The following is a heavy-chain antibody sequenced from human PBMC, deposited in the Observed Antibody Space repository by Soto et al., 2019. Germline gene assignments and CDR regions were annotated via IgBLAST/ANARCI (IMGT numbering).Heavy chain of an antibody. Sequence: PSETLSLTCTVSGGSISRYFCSWIRQSPGKGLEWIGYIFYTGSTTYNPSLESRVTISIDTSKNQFSLKLSSLTAADTAVYYCAHFSDLEWFDPWGQGTLVTVSS. V-gene: IGHV4-59*01. J-gene: IGHJ5*02. CDR2: IFYTGST. CDR3: AHFSDLEWFDP. D-gene: IGHD2-21*01. CDR1: GGSISRYF.